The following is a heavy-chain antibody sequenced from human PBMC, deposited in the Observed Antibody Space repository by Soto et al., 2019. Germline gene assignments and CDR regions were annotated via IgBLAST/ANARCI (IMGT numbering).Heavy chain of an antibody. CDR3: AREWGLPTYYYYYGMDV. Sequence: QVQLVQSGAEVKKPGASVKVSCKASGYTFTSYDINWVRQATGQGLEWMGWMNPNSGNTGYAQKFQGRVTMTRNTSISTDYMELSSLRSEDTAVYYCAREWGLPTYYYYYGMDVWGQGTTVTVSS. CDR2: MNPNSGNT. D-gene: IGHD1-26*01. J-gene: IGHJ6*02. V-gene: IGHV1-8*01. CDR1: GYTFTSYD.